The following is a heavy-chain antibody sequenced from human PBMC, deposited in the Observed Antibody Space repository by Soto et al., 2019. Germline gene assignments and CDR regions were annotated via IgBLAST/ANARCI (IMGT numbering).Heavy chain of an antibody. D-gene: IGHD2-2*01. CDR1: GFTFDDYT. CDR3: AKDIDPSLGQFCISTSCPRQYGMDV. CDR2: ISWDGGST. J-gene: IGHJ6*02. Sequence: GSLRLSCAASGFTFDDYTMHWVRQAPGKGLEWVSLISWDGGSTYYADSVKGRFTISRDNSKNSLYLQMNSLRTEDTALYYCAKDIDPSLGQFCISTSCPRQYGMDVWGQGT. V-gene: IGHV3-43*01.